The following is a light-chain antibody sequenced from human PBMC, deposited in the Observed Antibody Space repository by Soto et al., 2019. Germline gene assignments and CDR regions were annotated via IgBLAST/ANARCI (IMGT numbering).Light chain of an antibody. V-gene: IGLV2-14*03. CDR1: SSDVGGFNY. CDR3: CSYTSSSTRHVV. Sequence: QSALTQPASVSGSPGQSITISCTGSSSDVGGFNYVSWYQQHPGNAPKLLIYEVSNRPSGVSGRFSASKSGNTASLTISGLQAEDEADYYCCSYTSSSTRHVVFGGGTKLTVL. CDR2: EVS. J-gene: IGLJ2*01.